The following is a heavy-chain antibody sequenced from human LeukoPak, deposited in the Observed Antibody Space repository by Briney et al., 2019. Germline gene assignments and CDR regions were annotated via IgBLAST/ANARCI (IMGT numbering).Heavy chain of an antibody. D-gene: IGHD6-13*01. J-gene: IGHJ5*02. CDR2: ISSSGSTI. Sequence: GGSLRLSCAASGFTFSDYYMSWIRQAPGKGLEWVSYISSSGSTIYYADSVKGRFTISRDNAKNSLYLQMNSLRAEDTALYYCAKGYHGEVSSWYHWGQGTLVTVSS. V-gene: IGHV3-11*01. CDR1: GFTFSDYY. CDR3: AKGYHGEVSSWYH.